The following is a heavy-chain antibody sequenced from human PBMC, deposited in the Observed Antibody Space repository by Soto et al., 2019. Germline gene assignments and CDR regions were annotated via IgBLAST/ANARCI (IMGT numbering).Heavy chain of an antibody. Sequence: QVQLQESGPGLVKPSQTLSLTCTVSGGSISSGGYYWSWIRQHPGKGLEWIGYIYYSGSTYYNPYPKGRVTISVDTSKNQFSLKLSSVTAADTAVYYCARGYCIRTSCYEFDPWGQGTLVTVSS. CDR2: IYYSGST. D-gene: IGHD2-2*01. J-gene: IGHJ5*02. CDR1: GGSISSGGYY. CDR3: ARGYCIRTSCYEFDP. V-gene: IGHV4-31*03.